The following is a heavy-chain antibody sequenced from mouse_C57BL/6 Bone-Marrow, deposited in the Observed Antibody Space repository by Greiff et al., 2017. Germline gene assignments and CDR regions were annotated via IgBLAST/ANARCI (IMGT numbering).Heavy chain of an antibody. CDR3: TREVITTGWFAY. Sequence: QVHVKQSGAELVRPGASVTLSCKASGYTFTDYEMHWVKQTPVHGLEWIGAIDPETGGTAYNQKFKGKAILTADKSSSTAYMELRSLTSEDSAVYYCTREVITTGWFAYWGQGTLVTVSA. J-gene: IGHJ3*01. V-gene: IGHV1-15*01. CDR1: GYTFTDYE. CDR2: IDPETGGT. D-gene: IGHD1-1*01.